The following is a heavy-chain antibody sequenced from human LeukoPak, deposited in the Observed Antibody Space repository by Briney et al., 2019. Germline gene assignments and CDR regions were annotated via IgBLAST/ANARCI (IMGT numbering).Heavy chain of an antibody. D-gene: IGHD5-24*01. Sequence: GASVKVSCKASGYTFTSYAMHWVRQAPGQGLEWMGWINAGNGNTKYSQKFQGRVTITRDTSASTAYMELSSLRSEDTAVYYCASPNPKWLQFIQIAFDIWGQGTMVTVSS. J-gene: IGHJ3*02. CDR2: INAGNGNT. CDR1: GYTFTSYA. CDR3: ASPNPKWLQFIQIAFDI. V-gene: IGHV1-3*01.